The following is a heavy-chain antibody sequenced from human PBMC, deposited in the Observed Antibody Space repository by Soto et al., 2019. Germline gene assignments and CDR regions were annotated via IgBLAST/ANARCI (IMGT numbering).Heavy chain of an antibody. CDR3: ARGGGAARRDFDY. Sequence: VQLLESGGGLVQPGGSLRLSCAASGFTFSSYAMSWVRQAPGKGLEWIGYIYHSGSTYYNPSLKSRVTISVDRSKNQFSLKLSSVTAADTAVYYCARGGGAARRDFDYWGQGTLVTVSS. D-gene: IGHD6-6*01. J-gene: IGHJ4*02. CDR2: IYHSGST. V-gene: IGHV4-4*02. CDR1: GFTFSSYA.